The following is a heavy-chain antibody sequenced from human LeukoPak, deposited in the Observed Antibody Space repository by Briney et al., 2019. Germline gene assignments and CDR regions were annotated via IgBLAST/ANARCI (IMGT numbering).Heavy chain of an antibody. Sequence: SETLSLTCDVSGGSISTGNYWWGWLRQPPGKGLEWIGIIFHTGKTHDNPSLRVRVSMSVDTSKNQFSLRLSAVTAADTAVYYCARQMGVGVWALDYWGQGALVTVSS. CDR2: IFHTGKT. D-gene: IGHD3-16*01. CDR3: ARQMGVGVWALDY. V-gene: IGHV4-39*01. CDR1: GGSISTGNYW. J-gene: IGHJ4*02.